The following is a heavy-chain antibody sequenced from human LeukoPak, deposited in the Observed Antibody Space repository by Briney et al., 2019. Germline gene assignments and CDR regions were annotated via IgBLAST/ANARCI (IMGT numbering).Heavy chain of an antibody. CDR2: ISSSSSYI. D-gene: IGHD5-18*01. V-gene: IGHV3-21*01. J-gene: IGHJ4*02. CDR1: GFTFSSYS. Sequence: GGSLRLSCAASGFTFSSYSMNWVRQAPGKGLEWVSSISSSSSYIYYADSVKGRFTISRDNAKNSLYLQMNSLRAEDTAVYYCASASNRGYSYGYRDYWGQGTLVTVSS. CDR3: ASASNRGYSYGYRDY.